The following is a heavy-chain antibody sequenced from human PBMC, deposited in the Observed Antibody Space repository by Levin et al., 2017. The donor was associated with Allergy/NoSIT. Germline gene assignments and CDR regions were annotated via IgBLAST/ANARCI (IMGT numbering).Heavy chain of an antibody. V-gene: IGHV4-34*01. CDR3: ARASLNNWNRRRLYYYYYGMDG. CDR2: INHSGST. J-gene: IGHJ6*02. CDR1: GGSFSGYY. D-gene: IGHD1-20*01. Sequence: SETLSLTCAVYGGSFSGYYWSWIRQPPGKGLEWIGEINHSGSTNYNPSLKSRVTISVDTSKNQFSLKLSSVTAADTAVYYCARASLNNWNRRRLYYYYYGMDGWGQGTTVTVSS.